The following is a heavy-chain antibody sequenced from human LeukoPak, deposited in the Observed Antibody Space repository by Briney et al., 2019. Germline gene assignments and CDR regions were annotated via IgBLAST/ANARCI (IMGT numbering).Heavy chain of an antibody. V-gene: IGHV3-21*01. D-gene: IGHD3-10*01. CDR1: GFTFSSYS. CDR2: ISSSSSYI. CDR3: ARDSYYYGSGRVPLDV. J-gene: IGHJ6*04. Sequence: GGSLRLSCAASGFTFSSYSMNWVRQAPGKGLEWVSSISSSSSYIYYADSVKGRFTISRDNAKNSLYLQMNSLRAEDTAVYYCARDSYYYGSGRVPLDVWGKGTTVTISS.